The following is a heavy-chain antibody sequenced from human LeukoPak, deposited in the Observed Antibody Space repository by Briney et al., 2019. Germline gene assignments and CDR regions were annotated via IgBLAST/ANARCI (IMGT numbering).Heavy chain of an antibody. D-gene: IGHD5-18*01. CDR3: SQRVGENSALEN. CDR1: GFSLSTSGVG. Sequence: SGPTLVKPTQTLTLTCTFSGFSLSTSGVGVGWSRQPPGKALEWPTVIFWDDDKRYNPSLKSRLTISKDTSKNQVVLTMTEMDPIDTATSCCSQRVGENSALENWGQGTLVTVSS. V-gene: IGHV2-5*02. J-gene: IGHJ4*02. CDR2: IFWDDDK.